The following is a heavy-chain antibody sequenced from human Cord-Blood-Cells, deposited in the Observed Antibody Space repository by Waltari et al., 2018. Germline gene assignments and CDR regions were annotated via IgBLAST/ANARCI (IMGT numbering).Heavy chain of an antibody. D-gene: IGHD4-17*01. J-gene: IGHJ4*02. CDR1: VGSVSSGSYY. CDR3: AREVRDYGDYYFDY. CDR2: IYYSGST. V-gene: IGHV4-61*01. Sequence: QVQLQESGPGLVKPSETLSLTCTVSVGSVSSGSYYWSWIRQPPGKGLEWIGYIYYSGSTNYNPSLKSRVTISVDTSKNQFSLKLSSVTAADTAVYYCAREVRDYGDYYFDYWGQGTLVTVSS.